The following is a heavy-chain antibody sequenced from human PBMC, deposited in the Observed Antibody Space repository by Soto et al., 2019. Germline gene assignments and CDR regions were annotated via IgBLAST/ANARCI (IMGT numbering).Heavy chain of an antibody. D-gene: IGHD2-21*02. CDR3: AKDRFHVVVTVSIFDP. Sequence: GGSLRLSCAASGFSFISYAMGWVRQSPGKGLEWVSTISGSGGSADYADSVKGRFTISRDNPQNTLYLEMNSLRAEDTAIYYCAKDRFHVVVTVSIFDPWGQGTLVTVSS. J-gene: IGHJ5*02. CDR2: ISGSGGSA. CDR1: GFSFISYA. V-gene: IGHV3-23*01.